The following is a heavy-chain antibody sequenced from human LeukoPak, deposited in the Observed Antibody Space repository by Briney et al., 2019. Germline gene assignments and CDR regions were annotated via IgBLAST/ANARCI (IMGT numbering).Heavy chain of an antibody. CDR3: VKDGMAVAGTAPLDY. CDR1: GFTFSSYA. Sequence: GGSLRLSYAASGFTFSSYAMHWVRQAPGKGLEYVSAISSSGDSTYYADSVKGRFTISRDNSKNTLYLQMSSLRPEDAAVYYCVKDGMAVAGTAPLDYWGLGILVTVSS. V-gene: IGHV3-64D*08. CDR2: ISSSGDST. J-gene: IGHJ4*02. D-gene: IGHD6-19*01.